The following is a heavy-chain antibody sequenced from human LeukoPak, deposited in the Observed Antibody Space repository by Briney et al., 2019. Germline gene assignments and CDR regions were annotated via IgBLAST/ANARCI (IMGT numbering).Heavy chain of an antibody. V-gene: IGHV3-23*01. D-gene: IGHD5-24*01. CDR3: AKVGKDNYNYYY. Sequence: GGSLRLSCEASGFIFSNYAMSWVRQAPGKGLEWVSVISGSDGATYCADSVKGRCTISRDNPKNTLFLQMNSLRAEDTAVYYCAKVGKDNYNYYYWGQGTLVTVSS. J-gene: IGHJ4*02. CDR1: GFIFSNYA. CDR2: ISGSDGAT.